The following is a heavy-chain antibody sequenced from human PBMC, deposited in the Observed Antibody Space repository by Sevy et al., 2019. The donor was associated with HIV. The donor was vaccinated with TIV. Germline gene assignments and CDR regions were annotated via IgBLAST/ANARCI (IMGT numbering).Heavy chain of an antibody. D-gene: IGHD4-17*01. J-gene: IGHJ6*02. CDR3: ARDVAFTTEYSYGMDV. V-gene: IGHV3-30-3*01. CDR1: GFMFSSYS. CDR2: ISYAGSNK. Sequence: GGSLRLSCAASGFMFSSYSVHWVRQAPGKGLEWVAVISYAGSNKYYADSVKGRFTISRDNSKNTPYLQMNSLRAEDTAVYYCARDVAFTTEYSYGMDVWGQGTTVTVSS.